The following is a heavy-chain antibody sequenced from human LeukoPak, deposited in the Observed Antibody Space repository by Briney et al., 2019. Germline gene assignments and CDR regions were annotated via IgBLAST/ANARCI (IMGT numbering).Heavy chain of an antibody. CDR1: GCTFSSYW. J-gene: IGHJ5*02. CDR2: SNSDGSSS. D-gene: IGHD2-8*01. Sequence: GGALRLSCEASGCTFSSYWMHWVRQAPGKGLVWVSRSNSDGSSSTYADSVKGRFTISRDNAKNTLYLQMNSLRVEDTAVYYCTRHRGLYYPFDPWGQGTLVTVSS. V-gene: IGHV3-74*03. CDR3: TRHRGLYYPFDP.